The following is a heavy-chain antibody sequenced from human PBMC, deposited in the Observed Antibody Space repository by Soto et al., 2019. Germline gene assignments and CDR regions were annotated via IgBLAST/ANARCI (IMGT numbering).Heavy chain of an antibody. CDR1: GFTFSSYG. J-gene: IGHJ4*02. D-gene: IGHD4-4*01. CDR2: ISYDGSNK. V-gene: IGHV3-30*18. Sequence: GGSLRLSCAASGFTFSSYGMHWVRQAPGKGLEWVAVISYDGSNKYYADSVKGRFTISRDNSKNTLYLQMNSLRAEDTAVYYCAKSFSPMTTVTHVSYWGQGTLVTVSS. CDR3: AKSFSPMTTVTHVSY.